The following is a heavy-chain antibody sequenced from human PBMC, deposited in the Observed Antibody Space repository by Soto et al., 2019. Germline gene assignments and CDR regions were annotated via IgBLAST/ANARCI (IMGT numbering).Heavy chain of an antibody. V-gene: IGHV4-30-2*01. CDR2: IYHSGST. CDR3: ARAHYGDYGYGMDV. D-gene: IGHD4-17*01. Sequence: HLQLQESGSGLVKPSQTLSLTCAVSGGSISSGGYSWSWIRQPPGKGLEWIGYIYHSGSTYYNPSLKSRVTISVDRSKNQFSLKLSSVTAADTAVYYCARAHYGDYGYGMDVWGQATTVTVSS. CDR1: GGSISSGGYS. J-gene: IGHJ6*02.